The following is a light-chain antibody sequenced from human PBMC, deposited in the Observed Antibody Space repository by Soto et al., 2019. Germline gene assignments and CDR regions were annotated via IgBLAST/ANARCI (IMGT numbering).Light chain of an antibody. CDR2: DAS. V-gene: IGKV1-5*01. CDR3: HQVNRYSSWT. J-gene: IGKJ1*01. Sequence: DIQMTQSPSTLSASVGDRVTIACRASQSISTLLAWYQQRPGKAPQLLIYDASTLLRGVPSRFIGSGFGTEFTLTISSQQPDDFATYYCHQVNRYSSWTFGEGTKVEI. CDR1: QSISTL.